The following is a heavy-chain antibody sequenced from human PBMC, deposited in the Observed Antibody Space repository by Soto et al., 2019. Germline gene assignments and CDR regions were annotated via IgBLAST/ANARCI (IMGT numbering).Heavy chain of an antibody. D-gene: IGHD6-19*01. CDR1: GGTFSSYA. V-gene: IGHV1-69*12. CDR2: IIPIFGTA. Sequence: QVQLVQSGAEVKKPGSSVKVSCKASGGTFSSYAISWVRQAPGQGLEWMGGIIPIFGTANYAEKFQGRVTITADESTSTAYMEMSSLRSEDTAVYYCASALQGRSGWYQLYGRDVWAQGSTVT. J-gene: IGHJ6*01. CDR3: ASALQGRSGWYQLYGRDV.